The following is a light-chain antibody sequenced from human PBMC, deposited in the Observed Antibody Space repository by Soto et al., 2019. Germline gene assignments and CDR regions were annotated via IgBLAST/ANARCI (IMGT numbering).Light chain of an antibody. J-gene: IGKJ3*01. CDR3: QQYNNWPPDT. Sequence: EIVMTQSPATLSVSPGERATLSCRASQSISSNLAWYQHKPGQAPRLLIYGASTRATGIPARFSGSGSGTDFTLTISSLQSEDFAVYYCQQYNNWPPDTFGPGTKVDIK. CDR1: QSISSN. CDR2: GAS. V-gene: IGKV3-15*01.